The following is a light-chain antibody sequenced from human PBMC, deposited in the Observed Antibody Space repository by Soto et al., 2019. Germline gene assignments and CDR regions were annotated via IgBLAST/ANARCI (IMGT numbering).Light chain of an antibody. J-gene: IGLJ1*01. V-gene: IGLV1-40*01. Sequence: QSVLTQPPSVSAAPGQKVTISCSGSSSNIGNNYVSWYQQVPGTAPKLLIFRNNNRPSGVPDRFSGSKSGTSASLAITGLQAEDEADYYCQSYDSSLSAYVFATGTKVTVL. CDR3: QSYDSSLSAYV. CDR2: RNN. CDR1: SSNIGNNY.